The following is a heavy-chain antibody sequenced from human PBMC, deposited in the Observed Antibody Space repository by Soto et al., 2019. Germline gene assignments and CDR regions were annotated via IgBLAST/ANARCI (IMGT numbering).Heavy chain of an antibody. D-gene: IGHD1-7*01. CDR1: GFTFSNYW. J-gene: IGHJ4*02. V-gene: IGHV3-7*01. CDR2: IRSDGNVT. Sequence: GGSLRLSCAASGFTFSNYWMSWVRQAPGKGLEWVANIRSDGNVTPYADSVKGRFIIFRDNAKNSVFLQMSSLRAEDTAIYYCARYLNSGPADYWGQGTLVTVSS. CDR3: ARYLNSGPADY.